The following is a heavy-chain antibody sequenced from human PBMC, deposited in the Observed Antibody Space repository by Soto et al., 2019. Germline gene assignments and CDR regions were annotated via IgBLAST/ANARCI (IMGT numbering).Heavy chain of an antibody. V-gene: IGHV3-23*01. CDR2: ISGSGGST. D-gene: IGHD6-6*01. CDR1: GFTFSSYA. Sequence: GGSLRLSCAASGFTFSSYAMSWVRQAPGKGLEWVSAISGSGGSTYYADSVKGRFTISRDNSKNTLYLQMNSLRAEDTAVYYCAKDWGSSSPDYYYYYMDVWGKGTTVTVSS. CDR3: AKDWGSSSPDYYYYYMDV. J-gene: IGHJ6*03.